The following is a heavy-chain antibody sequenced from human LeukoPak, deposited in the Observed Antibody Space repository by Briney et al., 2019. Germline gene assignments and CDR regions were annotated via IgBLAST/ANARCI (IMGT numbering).Heavy chain of an antibody. CDR2: VSYDRSNK. CDR1: GFTLSSYA. Sequence: RGSLRLSCAAAGFTLSSYATHWVRQAPGKGLGWVAVVSYDRSNKYYADSVKGRFTISRDNSKNTLYLQMNSLRAEDTAVYYCARGDVVPAAMRCDYWGQGTLVTVSS. D-gene: IGHD2-2*01. V-gene: IGHV3-30-3*01. CDR3: ARGDVVPAAMRCDY. J-gene: IGHJ4*02.